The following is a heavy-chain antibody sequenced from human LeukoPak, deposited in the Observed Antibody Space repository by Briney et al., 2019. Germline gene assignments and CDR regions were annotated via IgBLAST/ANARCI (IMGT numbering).Heavy chain of an antibody. CDR1: GGSFSGYY. J-gene: IGHJ4*02. V-gene: IGHV4-34*01. CDR3: ARLFYGDYERGDY. D-gene: IGHD4-17*01. Sequence: SETLSLTCAVYGGSFSGYYWSWIRQPPGKGLEWIGEINHSGSTNYNPSLKSRVTISVDRSKNQISLKLSSVTAADTAVYYCARLFYGDYERGDYWGQGTLVTVSS. CDR2: INHSGST.